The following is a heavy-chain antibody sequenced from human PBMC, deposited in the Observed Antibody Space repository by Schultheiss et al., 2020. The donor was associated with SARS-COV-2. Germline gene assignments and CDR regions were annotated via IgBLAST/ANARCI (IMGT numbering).Heavy chain of an antibody. CDR3: ARVYSGNYYTIGY. CDR1: GFAFSGYA. V-gene: IGHV3-30*04. CDR2: ISYDGSNK. Sequence: GGSLRLSCAASGFAFSGYALHWVRQAPGKGLEWVADISYDGSNKYYADSVKGRFTISRDNSKNTLYLQMNSLRAEDTAVYYCARVYSGNYYTIGYWGQGTLVTVSS. J-gene: IGHJ4*02. D-gene: IGHD1-26*01.